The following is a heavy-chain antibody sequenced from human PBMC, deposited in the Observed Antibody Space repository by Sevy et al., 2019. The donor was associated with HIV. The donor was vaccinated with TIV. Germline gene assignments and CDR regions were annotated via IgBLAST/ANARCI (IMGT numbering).Heavy chain of an antibody. CDR1: GFPFGSHS. J-gene: IGHJ5*01. CDR3: AKGRRRGYSFRLDS. CDR2: ISYDGDNK. V-gene: IGHV3-30*18. D-gene: IGHD5-18*01. Sequence: GGSLRLSCVGSGFPFGSHSMHWVRQAPGKGLEWVAVISYDGDNKYYADSVKGRFTISRDNSKNTLFLQMNSLRGDDTVVYYCAKGRRRGYSFRLDSWGQGTLVTVSS.